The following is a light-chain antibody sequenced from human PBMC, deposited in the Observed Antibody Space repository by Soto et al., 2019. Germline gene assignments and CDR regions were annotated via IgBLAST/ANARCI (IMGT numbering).Light chain of an antibody. V-gene: IGLV1-40*01. Sequence: QSALTQPPSVSGAPGQRVTISCTRGSSNIGAHYAVHWFQQLPGTAPRLLIYGNNNRPSGVPDRFSGSKSGTSASLAITGLQAEDEVDYYCQSYDRTVSGGVVGTVTKVTV. J-gene: IGLJ1*01. CDR1: SSNIGAHYA. CDR2: GNN. CDR3: QSYDRTVSGGV.